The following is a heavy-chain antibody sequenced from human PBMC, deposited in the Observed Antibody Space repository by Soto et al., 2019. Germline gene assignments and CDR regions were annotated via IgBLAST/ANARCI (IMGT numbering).Heavy chain of an antibody. CDR1: GFTFSSYA. CDR3: AKDPVTMIALYYFDY. D-gene: IGHD3-22*01. J-gene: IGHJ4*02. Sequence: GRSLRLSCAASGFTFSSYAMSWVRQAPGKGLEWVSAISGSGGSTYYADSVKGRFTISRDNSKNTLYLQMNSLRAEDTAVYYCAKDPVTMIALYYFDYWGQGTLVTVSS. CDR2: ISGSGGST. V-gene: IGHV3-23*01.